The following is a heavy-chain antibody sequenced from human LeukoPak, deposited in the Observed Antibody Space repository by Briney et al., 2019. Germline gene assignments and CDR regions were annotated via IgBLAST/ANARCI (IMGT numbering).Heavy chain of an antibody. CDR3: ASGDSIDY. J-gene: IGHJ4*02. V-gene: IGHV3-7*01. D-gene: IGHD2-21*01. CDR1: GLTFMINW. CDR2: IKGDGTSK. Sequence: PGGSLRLSCAVSGLTFMINWMYWVRQAPGKGLEWVANIKGDGTSKYYVDSVKGRFIISIDNAKNSLYLHMNSLRVEDTAVYFCASGDSIDYWGQGTLVTVSS.